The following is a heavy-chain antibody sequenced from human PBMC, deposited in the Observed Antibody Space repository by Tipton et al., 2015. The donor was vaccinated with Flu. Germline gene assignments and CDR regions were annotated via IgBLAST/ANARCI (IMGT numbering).Heavy chain of an antibody. Sequence: TLSLTCTVSGGSISSSSYYWGWIRQPPGKGLEWIGSIYYSGSTYYNPSLKSRVTISVDTSKNQFSLKLSSVTAADTAVYYCARDFRVLTRYFDLWGRGTLVTVS. CDR2: IYYSGST. V-gene: IGHV4-39*07. J-gene: IGHJ2*01. CDR1: GGSISSSSYY. D-gene: IGHD3-10*01. CDR3: ARDFRVLTRYFDL.